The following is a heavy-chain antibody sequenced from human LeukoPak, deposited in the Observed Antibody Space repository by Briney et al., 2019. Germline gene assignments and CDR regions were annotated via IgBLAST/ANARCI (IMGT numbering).Heavy chain of an antibody. CDR1: GFTFSSYS. CDR3: AREHIVVVPAAAYNWFDP. CDR2: ISGGGGNT. J-gene: IGHJ5*02. D-gene: IGHD2-2*01. V-gene: IGHV3-23*01. Sequence: PGGSLRLSCAASGFTFSSYSMNWVRQAPGQGLEWVSAISGGGGNTYYADSVKGRFTISRDNSKNTLYLQMNSLRAEDTAVYYCAREHIVVVPAAAYNWFDPWGQGTLVTVSS.